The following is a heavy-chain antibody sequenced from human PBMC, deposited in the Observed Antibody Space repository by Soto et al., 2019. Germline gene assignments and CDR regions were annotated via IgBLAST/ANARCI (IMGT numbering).Heavy chain of an antibody. CDR1: GFTFSSYS. V-gene: IGHV3-48*02. J-gene: IGHJ6*02. D-gene: IGHD3-10*01. CDR3: ARDPGSIRYYYYGMDV. Sequence: EVQLVESGGGLVQPGGSLRLSCAASGFTFSSYSMNWVRQAPGKGLEWVSYISSSSSTIYYADSVKGRFTISRDNAKNSLYLQMNSLRDEDTAVYYCARDPGSIRYYYYGMDVWGQGTTVTVSS. CDR2: ISSSSSTI.